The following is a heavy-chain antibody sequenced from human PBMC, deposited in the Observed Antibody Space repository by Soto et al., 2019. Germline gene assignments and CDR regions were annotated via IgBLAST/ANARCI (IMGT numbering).Heavy chain of an antibody. J-gene: IGHJ4*02. V-gene: IGHV4-59*08. CDR2: IHYSGST. CDR1: GGSISSYY. CDR3: ARKGSGSWYPFDF. Sequence: SETLSLTCTVSGGSISSYYWSWIRQPPGKGLEWLGNIHYSGSTNYNPSLKSRVTISSDTSKNQFSLKLNSVTAADTAVYYCARKGSGSWYPFDFWGQGTLVTVSS. D-gene: IGHD6-13*01.